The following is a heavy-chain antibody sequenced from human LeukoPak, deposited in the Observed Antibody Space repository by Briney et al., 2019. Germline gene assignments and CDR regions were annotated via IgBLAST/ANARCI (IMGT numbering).Heavy chain of an antibody. CDR2: IRYDGSNK. CDR3: ANNRGPNSYRLIWLDH. Sequence: GGSLRLSCAASGFTFSSYGMHWVRQAPGKGLEWVSFIRYDGSNKYYADSVKGRFTIPRDNSKNTLYLQMNSRRAEDTPVFYWANNRGPNSYRLIWLDHCGQGTLVTVSS. J-gene: IGHJ4*02. CDR1: GFTFSSYG. V-gene: IGHV3-30*02. D-gene: IGHD5-24*01.